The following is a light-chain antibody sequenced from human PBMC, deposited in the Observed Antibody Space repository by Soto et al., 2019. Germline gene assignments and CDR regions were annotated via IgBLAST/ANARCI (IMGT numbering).Light chain of an antibody. CDR1: QSVSSY. V-gene: IGKV3-15*01. CDR2: GVS. CDR3: QQYNNWPPTWT. J-gene: IGKJ1*01. Sequence: EIVLTQSPATLSLSPGERATLSCRASQSVSSYLAWCQQKPGQAPRLLIYGVSTRATDIPARFSGSGSGTEFTLTISSLQSEDFAVYYCQQYNNWPPTWTFGQGTKVDIK.